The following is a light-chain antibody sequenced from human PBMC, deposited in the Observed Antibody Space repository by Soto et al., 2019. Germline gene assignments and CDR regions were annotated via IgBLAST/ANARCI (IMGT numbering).Light chain of an antibody. CDR1: QSVSSY. CDR2: DAS. V-gene: IGKV3-11*01. J-gene: IGKJ4*01. CDR3: HQRSNWPPLT. Sequence: EIVLTQSPATLSLSPGERATLSCRASQSVSSYLAWYQQKPGQAPRLLIYDASNRAPGIPARFSGSGSGTDFTLTISSLETEDFAVYYCHQRSNWPPLTFGGGTKVEIK.